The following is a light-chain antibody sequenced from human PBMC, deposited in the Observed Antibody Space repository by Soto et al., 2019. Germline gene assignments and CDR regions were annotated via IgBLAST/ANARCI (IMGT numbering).Light chain of an antibody. J-gene: IGLJ2*01. CDR2: EVT. V-gene: IGLV2-8*01. CDR3: NSYAGSNYL. Sequence: QSALTQPPSASGSPGQSVTISCTGTSCDVGGYNYVSWYQQHPGKAPKLMIYEVTKRPSGVPDRFSGSKSGNTASLTVSGLQAEDEAHYYCNSYAGSNYLFGGGTKVTVL. CDR1: SCDVGGYNY.